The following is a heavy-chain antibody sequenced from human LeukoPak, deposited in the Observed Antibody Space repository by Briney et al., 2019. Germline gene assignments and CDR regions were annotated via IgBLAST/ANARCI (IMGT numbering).Heavy chain of an antibody. V-gene: IGHV1-69*05. Sequence: ASVKVSCKASGGTFSSYAISWVRQAPGQGLEWMGGIIPIYGTANYAQKFQGRVTITTVESTSTAYMELSSLRSEDTAVYYCASPSSTYSSGYLYWGQGTLVTVSS. D-gene: IGHD3-22*01. J-gene: IGHJ4*02. CDR1: GGTFSSYA. CDR3: ASPSSTYSSGYLY. CDR2: IIPIYGTA.